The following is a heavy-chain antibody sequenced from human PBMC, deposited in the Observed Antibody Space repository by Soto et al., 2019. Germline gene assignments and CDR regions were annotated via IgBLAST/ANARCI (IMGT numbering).Heavy chain of an antibody. CDR1: GFTFSSYA. V-gene: IGHV3-30-3*01. Sequence: GGSLRLSCAASGFTFSSYAMHWVRQAPGKGLEWVAVISYDGSNKYYADSVKGRFTISRDNSKNTLYLQMNSLRAEDTAVYYWARGRRYCSSTSCYSREYYYYGMDVWGQGTTVTVSS. CDR3: ARGRRYCSSTSCYSREYYYYGMDV. J-gene: IGHJ6*02. D-gene: IGHD2-2*01. CDR2: ISYDGSNK.